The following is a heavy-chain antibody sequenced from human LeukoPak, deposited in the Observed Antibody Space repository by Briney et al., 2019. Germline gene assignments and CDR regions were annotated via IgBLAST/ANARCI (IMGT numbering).Heavy chain of an antibody. CDR3: ARVFRRDGYFDY. CDR1: GYSITSYY. CDR2: IFYSGNT. Sequence: PSETLSLTCTVSGYSITSYYWSWIRQPPRKGLEWIGYIFYSGNTDYNPSPKSRLTISVDTSRNQFSRKLDSVTAADTAVYYCARVFRRDGYFDYWGQGTLVTVSS. V-gene: IGHV4-59*01. J-gene: IGHJ4*02. D-gene: IGHD5-24*01.